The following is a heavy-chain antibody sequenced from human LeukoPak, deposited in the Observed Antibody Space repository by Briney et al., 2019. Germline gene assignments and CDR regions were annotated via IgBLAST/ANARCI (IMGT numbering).Heavy chain of an antibody. CDR1: GGSFGNYA. V-gene: IGHV1-69*13. CDR3: ANKRSEDTKQHHYGSGSYFNPWYYAMDV. J-gene: IGHJ6*02. CDR2: IIPMFGIE. D-gene: IGHD3-10*01. Sequence: SVKDSCMDSGGSFGNYAFSWVRQAPGQGVEWMGGIIPMFGIEHYAQKFQGRVTITADESTSTAYMGLSSLRSEDTAVYYCANKRSEDTKQHHYGSGSYFNPWYYAMDVWGQGTTVTVSS.